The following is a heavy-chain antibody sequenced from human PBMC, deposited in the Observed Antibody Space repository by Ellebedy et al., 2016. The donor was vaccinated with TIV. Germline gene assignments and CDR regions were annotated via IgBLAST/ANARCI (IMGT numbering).Heavy chain of an antibody. CDR2: IIPILGIA. CDR3: ARVIYYYGSGSFTSRSYGMDV. J-gene: IGHJ6*02. CDR1: GYTFTSYA. V-gene: IGHV1-69*04. D-gene: IGHD3-10*01. Sequence: AASVKVSCKASGYTFTSYAMNWVRQAPGQGLEWMGRIIPILGIANYAQKFQGRVTITADKSTSTAYMELSSLRSEDTAVYYCARVIYYYGSGSFTSRSYGMDVWGQGTTVTVSS.